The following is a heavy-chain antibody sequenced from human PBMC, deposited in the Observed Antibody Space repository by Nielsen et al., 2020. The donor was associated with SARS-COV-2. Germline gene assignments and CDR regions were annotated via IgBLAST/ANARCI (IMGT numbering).Heavy chain of an antibody. J-gene: IGHJ4*02. D-gene: IGHD4-23*01. V-gene: IGHV4-59*01. Sequence: SETLSLTCTVSGGSISSYYWSWIRQPPGKGLEWIGYISYSGSTKYHPSLKSRVPISVDTSTNQFSLNLSALTASDTAVYYCARSYGCNSVLDYWGQGTLVTVSS. CDR2: ISYSGST. CDR1: GGSISSYY. CDR3: ARSYGCNSVLDY.